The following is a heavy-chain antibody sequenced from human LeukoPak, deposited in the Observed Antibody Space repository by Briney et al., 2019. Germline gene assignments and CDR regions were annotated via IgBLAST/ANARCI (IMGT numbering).Heavy chain of an antibody. Sequence: SETLSLTCTVSGGSISSYYWSWIRRPPGKGLEWIGYIYYSGSTNYNPSLKSRVTISVDTSKNQFSLKLSSVTAADTAVYYCARGEPTSYFDYWGQGTLVTVSS. CDR1: GGSISSYY. CDR3: ARGEPTSYFDY. V-gene: IGHV4-59*01. CDR2: IYYSGST. J-gene: IGHJ4*02. D-gene: IGHD1-26*01.